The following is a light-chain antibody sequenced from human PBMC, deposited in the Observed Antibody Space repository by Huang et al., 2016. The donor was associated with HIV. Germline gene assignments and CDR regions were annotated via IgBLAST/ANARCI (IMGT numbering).Light chain of an antibody. CDR1: QSISNF. J-gene: IGKJ3*01. CDR2: GAS. CDR3: QQRDNWPLT. Sequence: EIVLTQSPATLSLSPGERATLSCRASQSISNFLAWYQQKPGQAPRLLIHGASNRAAGIPARFSGSGSGTDFTLTINNLEPEDFALYYCQQRDNWPLTFGPGTKVDIK. V-gene: IGKV3-11*01.